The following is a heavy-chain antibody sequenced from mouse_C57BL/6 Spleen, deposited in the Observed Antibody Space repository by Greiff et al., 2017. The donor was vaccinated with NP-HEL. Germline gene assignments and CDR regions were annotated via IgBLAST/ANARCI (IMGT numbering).Heavy chain of an antibody. CDR1: GYTFTSYW. CDR2: IHPNSGST. CDR3: ARGATVPPWYFDV. Sequence: VQLQQPGAELVKPGASVKLSCKASGYTFTSYWMHWVKQRPGQGLEWIGMIHPNSGSTNYNEKLKSKATLTVDKYSSTAYMQLSSLTSEDSAVYYCARGATVPPWYFDVWGTGTTVTVSS. J-gene: IGHJ1*03. V-gene: IGHV1-64*01. D-gene: IGHD1-1*01.